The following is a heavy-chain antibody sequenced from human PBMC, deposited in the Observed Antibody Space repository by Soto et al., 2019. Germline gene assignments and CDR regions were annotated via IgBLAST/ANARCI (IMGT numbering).Heavy chain of an antibody. CDR2: MNPNSGNK. CDR1: GYTFTNYD. J-gene: IGHJ4*02. D-gene: IGHD2-2*01. Sequence: QVQLVQSGAEVKKPGASVKVSCKASGYTFTNYDFNWVRQATGQGLEWMGWMNPNSGNKGYAQKFQGRVTMTRNTSISTAYMELSSLRSDDTAVYYCATGAEARGRYCTSTSCSDYWGQGTLVTVSS. CDR3: ATGAEARGRYCTSTSCSDY. V-gene: IGHV1-8*01.